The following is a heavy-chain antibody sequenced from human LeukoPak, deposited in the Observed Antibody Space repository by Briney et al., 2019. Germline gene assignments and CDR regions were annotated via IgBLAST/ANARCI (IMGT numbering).Heavy chain of an antibody. Sequence: SQTLSLTCTVSGDSVTSGGYFWTWIRQHPGKGLEWIGYISNSGTTSYNPSLKGQVSISVDTSNNQLSLRLSSVTAADTAVYYCARDVVVTSSPDAFDIWGQGTMVTVSS. D-gene: IGHD2-21*02. J-gene: IGHJ3*02. CDR1: GDSVTSGGYF. CDR3: ARDVVVTSSPDAFDI. CDR2: ISNSGTT. V-gene: IGHV4-31*01.